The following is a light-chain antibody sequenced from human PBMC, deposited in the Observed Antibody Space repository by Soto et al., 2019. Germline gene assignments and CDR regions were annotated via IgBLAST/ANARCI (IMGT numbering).Light chain of an antibody. J-gene: IGKJ4*01. CDR3: QQYGDWPGA. CDR2: DAS. V-gene: IGKV3-11*01. Sequence: EIVLTHSPATLSLSPCERATLSWRASQSVSSYLAWYQQKPGQAPRLLIYDASNRATGIPARFSGSGSGTEFTLTISSLQSEDFAVYSCQQYGDWPGAFGGGTKVDIK. CDR1: QSVSSY.